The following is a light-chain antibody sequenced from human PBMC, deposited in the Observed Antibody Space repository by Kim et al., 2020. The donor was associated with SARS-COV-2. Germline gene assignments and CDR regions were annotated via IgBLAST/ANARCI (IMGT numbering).Light chain of an antibody. Sequence: SIAISCTTPNSYVGDYNFVSWYQQHPGNAPKVLIYDVSNRPSGVSNRFSSSKSGSTASLTISGLQAEDEADYYCSSYTTSSTLRVLFGGGTKLTVL. CDR1: NSYVGDYNF. J-gene: IGLJ2*01. CDR2: DVS. V-gene: IGLV2-14*03. CDR3: SSYTTSSTLRVL.